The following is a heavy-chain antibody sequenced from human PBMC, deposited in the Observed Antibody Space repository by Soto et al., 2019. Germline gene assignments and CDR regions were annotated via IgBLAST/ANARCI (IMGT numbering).Heavy chain of an antibody. CDR3: VKDPFDS. CDR1: GFTFNAYG. V-gene: IGHV3-33*06. J-gene: IGHJ4*02. Sequence: QVQLVESGGGVVQPGRSLRLSCATSGFTFNAYGMHWVRQAPGMGLQWVANIWYDGSNKYYADSVKGRFTISRDNSKNTLYLQMNSLRAEDTAVYYCVKDPFDSWGQGTLVTVSS. CDR2: IWYDGSNK.